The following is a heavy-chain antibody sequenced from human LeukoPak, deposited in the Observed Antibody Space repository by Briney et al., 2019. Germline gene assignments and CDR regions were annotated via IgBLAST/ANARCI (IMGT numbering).Heavy chain of an antibody. Sequence: GGSLRLSCAASGFTFSSYAMHWVRQAPGKGLEWVAVISYDGSNKYYADSVKGRFTISRDNSKNTLYLQMNSLRAEDTAVYYCAREIGDFDYWGQGTLATVSS. CDR2: ISYDGSNK. CDR3: AREIGDFDY. D-gene: IGHD2-21*01. J-gene: IGHJ4*02. V-gene: IGHV3-30*04. CDR1: GFTFSSYA.